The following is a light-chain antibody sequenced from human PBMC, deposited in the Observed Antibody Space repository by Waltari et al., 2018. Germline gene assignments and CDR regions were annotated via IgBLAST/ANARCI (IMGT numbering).Light chain of an antibody. J-gene: IGKJ2*01. V-gene: IGKV1-5*03. CDR2: RAS. CDR3: QQYKSHST. Sequence: DIQMTQSPSTLSASVGDRVTITCRASQSIDRYLAWYQQKPGKAPKLLIYRASTLESGVPSRFSGFGSGTDFILIISNLQPDDLATYYCQQYKSHSTFGLGTKLEIK. CDR1: QSIDRY.